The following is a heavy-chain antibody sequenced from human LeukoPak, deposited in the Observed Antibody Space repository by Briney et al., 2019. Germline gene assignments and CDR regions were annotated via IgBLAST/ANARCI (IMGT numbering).Heavy chain of an antibody. CDR2: IYTSGST. CDR3: ARDYYDSSGYYGRGGYYYMDV. CDR1: GASISSYY. J-gene: IGHJ6*03. Sequence: PSETLSPTCTASGASISSYYWSWIRQPAGKGLEWIGRIYTSGSTNYNPSVKSRVTISVDKSKNQFSLKMNSVTAADTAVYYCARDYYDSSGYYGRGGYYYMDVWGKGTTVTVS. V-gene: IGHV4-4*07. D-gene: IGHD3-22*01.